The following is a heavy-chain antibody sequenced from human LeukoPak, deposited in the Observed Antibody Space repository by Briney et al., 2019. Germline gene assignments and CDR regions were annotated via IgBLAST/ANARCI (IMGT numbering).Heavy chain of an antibody. V-gene: IGHV3-23*01. D-gene: IGHD4/OR15-4a*01. J-gene: IGHJ4*02. CDR1: GFTFSHYG. CDR3: ARRAGAYSHPYDY. CDR2: ISGSGGST. Sequence: QAGGTLRLSCAASGFTFSHYGMTWVRQAPGKGLEWVSAISGSGGSTYYAGSVKGRFTISRDNSKNTLYLQMNSLRAEDTAVYYCARRAGAYSHPYDYWGQGTLVTVSS.